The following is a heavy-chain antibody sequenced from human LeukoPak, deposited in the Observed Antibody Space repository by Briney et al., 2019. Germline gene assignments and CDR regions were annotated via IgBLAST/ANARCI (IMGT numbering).Heavy chain of an antibody. D-gene: IGHD2-2*01. Sequence: GGSLRLSCAASGFTFDDYTMHWVSQAPGKGLELVCLISWDGGSTYYADSVKGRFTISRDNSKNSLYLQMNSLRTEDTALYYCAKDRGYQLLLGAFDIWGQGTMVTVSS. V-gene: IGHV3-43*01. J-gene: IGHJ3*02. CDR1: GFTFDDYT. CDR3: AKDRGYQLLLGAFDI. CDR2: ISWDGGST.